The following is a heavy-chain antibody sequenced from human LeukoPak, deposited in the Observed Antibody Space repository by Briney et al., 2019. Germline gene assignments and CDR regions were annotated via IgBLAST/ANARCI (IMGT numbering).Heavy chain of an antibody. J-gene: IGHJ6*03. CDR3: ARDNRQQIYSNYALDYYYYMDV. Sequence: SETLSLTCTVSGSSISSSTYYWSWIRQPPGKGLEWIGYIYYIGSTNYNPSLKSRVTISVDTSKNQFSLKLSSVTAADTAVYYCARDNRQQIYSNYALDYYYYMDVWGKGTTVTVSS. CDR1: GSSISSSTYY. V-gene: IGHV4-61*01. CDR2: IYYIGST. D-gene: IGHD4-11*01.